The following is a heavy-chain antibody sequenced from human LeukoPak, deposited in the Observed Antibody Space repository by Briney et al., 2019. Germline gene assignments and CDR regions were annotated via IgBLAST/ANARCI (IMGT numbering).Heavy chain of an antibody. Sequence: SETLSLTCTVSGGSISSYYWSWIRQPPGKGLEWIGYIYXSXXTXXXXXXXXRVTISVDTSKNLFSLKLSSVTAADTAVYYCATXGXXRXSFDYWGQGTLVTVSS. CDR1: GGSISSYY. V-gene: IGHV4-59*01. D-gene: IGHD4-17*01. CDR2: IYXSXXT. CDR3: ATXGXXRXSFDY. J-gene: IGHJ4*02.